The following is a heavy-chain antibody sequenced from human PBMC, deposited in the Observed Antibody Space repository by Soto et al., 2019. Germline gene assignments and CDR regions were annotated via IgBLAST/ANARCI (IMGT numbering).Heavy chain of an antibody. V-gene: IGHV1-69*12. J-gene: IGHJ4*02. CDR1: GGTFSSYA. CDR2: IIPIFGTA. D-gene: IGHD3-22*01. CDR3: ARDRVDYYDSSGYYSPFDY. Sequence: QVQLVQYGAEVKKPGSSVKVSCKASGGTFSSYAISWVRQAPGQGLEWMGGIIPIFGTANYAQKFQGRVTITADESTSTAYMELSSLRSEDTAVYYCARDRVDYYDSSGYYSPFDYWGQGTLVTVSS.